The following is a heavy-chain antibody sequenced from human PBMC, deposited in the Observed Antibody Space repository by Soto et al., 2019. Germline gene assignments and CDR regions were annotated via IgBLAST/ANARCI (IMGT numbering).Heavy chain of an antibody. CDR1: GGTFSSYA. V-gene: IGHV1-69*01. Sequence: QVQLVQSGAVVKKPGSSVKVSCKASGGTFSSYAISWVRQAPGQGLEWMGGIIPIFGTANYAQKFQGRVTITADESTSTAYMELSSLRSEDTAVYYCARAEDYYDSSGYYPLDYWGQGTLVTVSS. CDR3: ARAEDYYDSSGYYPLDY. D-gene: IGHD3-22*01. J-gene: IGHJ4*02. CDR2: IIPIFGTA.